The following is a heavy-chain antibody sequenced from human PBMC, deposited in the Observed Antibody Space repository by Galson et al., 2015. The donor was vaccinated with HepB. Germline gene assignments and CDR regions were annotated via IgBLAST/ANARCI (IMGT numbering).Heavy chain of an antibody. CDR2: ISAYNGNT. D-gene: IGHD2-2*02. V-gene: IGHV1-18*01. Sequence: SVKVSCKASGYTFTSYGISWVRQAPGQGLEWMGWISAYNGNTNYAQKLQGRVTMTTDTSTSTAYMELRSLRSDDTAVYYRARDCSTSCYNIDYYYYGMDVWGQGTTVTVSS. CDR1: GYTFTSYG. CDR3: ARDCSTSCYNIDYYYYGMDV. J-gene: IGHJ6*02.